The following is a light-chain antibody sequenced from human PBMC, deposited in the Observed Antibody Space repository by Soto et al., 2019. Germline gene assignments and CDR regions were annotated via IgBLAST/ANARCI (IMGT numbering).Light chain of an antibody. CDR1: QGISSY. J-gene: IGKJ2*01. V-gene: IGKV1-9*01. CDR3: QQLNSYPRT. CDR2: AAS. Sequence: DIQLTQSPSFLSASVGDRVTITCRASQGISSYLAWYQQKPGKAPKLLLYAASTLQSGVPSRFSGSGSGTELTLTISSLQPEDFATYYCQQLNSYPRTFGQGTKLEIK.